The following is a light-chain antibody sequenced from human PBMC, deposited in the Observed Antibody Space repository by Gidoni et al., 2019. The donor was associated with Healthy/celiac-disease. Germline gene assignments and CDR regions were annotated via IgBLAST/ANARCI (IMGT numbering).Light chain of an antibody. J-gene: IGKJ4*01. CDR3: QQSYITPT. CDR2: AAS. CDR1: QSISSY. V-gene: IGKV1-39*01. Sequence: DIQMNQSPSSLSASVGDRVTITCRASQSISSYVNWYQQKPVKAPKILIYAASSLQSGVPSVFSGIGSWTEFTLTISSLQPEDFATYYCQQSYITPTFXGXTKVEIK.